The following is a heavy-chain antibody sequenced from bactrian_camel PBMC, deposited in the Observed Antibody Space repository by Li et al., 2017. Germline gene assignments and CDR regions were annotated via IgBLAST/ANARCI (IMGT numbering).Heavy chain of an antibody. V-gene: IGHV3S5*01. CDR2: IYRDGSHT. J-gene: IGHJ4*01. D-gene: IGHD3*01. CDR3: AAELLFASHGYFCRPQPNEYTF. Sequence: HVQLVESGGGSVQPGGSLRLSCAASGDIYSSNYMAWFRQAPGKGLEWVSGIYRDGSHTYYEDSVKGRFTISRDNDKNTLYLQMNSLESEDTAMYYCAAELLFASHGYFCRPQPNEYTFWGKGTQVTVS. CDR1: GDIYSSNY.